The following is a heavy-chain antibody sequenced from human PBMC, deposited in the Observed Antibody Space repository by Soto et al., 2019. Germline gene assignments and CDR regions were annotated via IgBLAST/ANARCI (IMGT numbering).Heavy chain of an antibody. V-gene: IGHV1-69*13. J-gene: IGHJ4*02. Sequence: SVKVSCKASGGTLSSYAISWVRQAPGQGLEWMGGIIPIFGTANYAQKFQGRVTITADESTSTAYMELSSLRSEDTAVYYCARRRVYDYVWGSYRPGAHFDYWGQGTLVTVSS. CDR1: GGTLSSYA. D-gene: IGHD3-16*01. CDR2: IIPIFGTA. CDR3: ARRRVYDYVWGSYRPGAHFDY.